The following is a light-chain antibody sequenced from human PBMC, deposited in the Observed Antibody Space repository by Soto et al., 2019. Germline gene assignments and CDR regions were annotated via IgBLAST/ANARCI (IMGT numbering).Light chain of an antibody. Sequence: GMTQSPGALSLSTGERATLSCRARQSCSSYLAWYQQKPGQAPRLLIYDASNRATGIPARFSGSGSGTDFTLTISSLEPEDFAVYYCQQRSNWPPWTFGQGTKVDIK. V-gene: IGKV3-11*01. J-gene: IGKJ1*01. CDR3: QQRSNWPPWT. CDR1: QSCSSY. CDR2: DAS.